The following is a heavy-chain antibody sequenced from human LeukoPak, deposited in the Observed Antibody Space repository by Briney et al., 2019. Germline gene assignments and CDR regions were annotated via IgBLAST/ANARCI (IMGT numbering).Heavy chain of an antibody. V-gene: IGHV4-34*01. D-gene: IGHD5-12*01. CDR2: INHSGGT. J-gene: IGHJ5*02. Sequence: SETLSLTCGGYGESFSEYYWSWIRQPPGKGLEWIGQINHSGGTNYHPSLKTRVTISLDTSKNQVSLKLRSVTAADTAVYYCAFEGPVSGYAFDPWGQGALVAVSS. CDR3: AFEGPVSGYAFDP. CDR1: GESFSEYY.